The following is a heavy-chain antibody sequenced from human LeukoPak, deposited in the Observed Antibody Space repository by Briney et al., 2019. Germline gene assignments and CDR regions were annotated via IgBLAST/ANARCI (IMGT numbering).Heavy chain of an antibody. CDR1: GFTFSSYE. CDR2: ISSSGSSI. D-gene: IGHD3-22*01. J-gene: IGHJ3*02. Sequence: GGSLRLSCAASGFTFSSYELNWVRQTPGKGLEWVSYISSSGSSIYYADSVKGRFTISRVNAKNSLCLQMNSLRAEDTAVYYCARQYYYDTSGYDAFDIWGQGTMVTVSS. CDR3: ARQYYYDTSGYDAFDI. V-gene: IGHV3-48*03.